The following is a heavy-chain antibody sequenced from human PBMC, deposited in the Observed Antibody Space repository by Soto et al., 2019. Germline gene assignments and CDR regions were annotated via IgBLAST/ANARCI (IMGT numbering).Heavy chain of an antibody. CDR2: ISSSGYI. Sequence: GGSLRLSCSASGFSISNFGMFWVRQAPGKRLEWLSSISSSGYIFSTDSVRGRFTISRDNAKNSVYLQINSLRAEDTAVYFCARDCSGGSCYPGMDVWGQGTTVTVSS. J-gene: IGHJ6*02. D-gene: IGHD2-15*01. CDR3: ARDCSGGSCYPGMDV. CDR1: GFSISNFG. V-gene: IGHV3-21*01.